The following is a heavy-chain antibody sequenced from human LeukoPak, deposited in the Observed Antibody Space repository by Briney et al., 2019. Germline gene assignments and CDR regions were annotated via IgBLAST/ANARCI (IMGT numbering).Heavy chain of an antibody. V-gene: IGHV1-18*01. Sequence: ASVKVSCKASGYTFTSYGISWVRQAPGQGLEWMGWISAYNGNTNYAQKLQGRVTMTTDTSTSTAYMELRSLRSDDTAVYYCARGSDCSSTSCYGGIWFDPCGQGTLVTVSS. J-gene: IGHJ5*02. CDR1: GYTFTSYG. D-gene: IGHD2-2*01. CDR3: ARGSDCSSTSCYGGIWFDP. CDR2: ISAYNGNT.